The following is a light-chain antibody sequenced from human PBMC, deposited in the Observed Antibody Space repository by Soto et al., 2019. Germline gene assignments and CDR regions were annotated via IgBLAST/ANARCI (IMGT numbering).Light chain of an antibody. CDR3: YQVNSYPLP. J-gene: IGKJ4*01. CDR2: AAS. CDR1: QGISSY. Sequence: IQLTQSPSSLSASVGDRVTITCRASQGISSYLAWYQQKPGKAPKLLIYAASTLQSGVPSRFSGSGTGAAFTYNFSRLLLEDFATYNCYQVNSYPLPCSGGTEVDIK. V-gene: IGKV1-9*01.